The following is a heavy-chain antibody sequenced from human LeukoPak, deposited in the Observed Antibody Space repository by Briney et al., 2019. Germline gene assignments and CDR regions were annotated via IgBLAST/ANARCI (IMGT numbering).Heavy chain of an antibody. D-gene: IGHD4-17*01. Sequence: WETLSLTCTVSGVSISSSTYYWGWIRHPPGKGLEWIGSIFYSGRTYYNPSLKSRVTISVDTSKNQFSLKLRSVTAADTAVYYCARLSTVTTSFDYWGQGTLVTVSS. CDR1: GVSISSSTYY. J-gene: IGHJ4*02. CDR3: ARLSTVTTSFDY. CDR2: IFYSGRT. V-gene: IGHV4-39*07.